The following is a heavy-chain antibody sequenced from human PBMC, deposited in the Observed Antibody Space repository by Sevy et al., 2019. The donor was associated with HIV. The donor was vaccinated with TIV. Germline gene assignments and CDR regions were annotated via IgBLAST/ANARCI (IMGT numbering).Heavy chain of an antibody. Sequence: GGSLRLSCAASGFTFSSFSMNWVRQAPGKTLEWISYISSSGSSIYYADSVKGRFSISRDNAKSSLYLQMNSLRDEDTPVYYCARASSPCCGGDCLYAFNIWGQGTMVTVSS. D-gene: IGHD2-21*02. CDR1: GFTFSSFS. CDR3: ARASSPCCGGDCLYAFNI. V-gene: IGHV3-48*02. CDR2: ISSSGSSI. J-gene: IGHJ3*02.